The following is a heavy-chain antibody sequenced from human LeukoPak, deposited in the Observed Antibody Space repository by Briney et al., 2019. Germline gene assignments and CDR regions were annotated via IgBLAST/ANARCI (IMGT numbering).Heavy chain of an antibody. Sequence: PGGSLRLSCAASGFTFSSYAMSWVRQAPGKGLEWVSAISGSGGSTYYADSVKGRFTISRDNSKNTLYLQMNSLRAEDTAVYYCAKDRGRIHYGSGPINWFDPWGQGTLVTVSS. CDR3: AKDRGRIHYGSGPINWFDP. CDR1: GFTFSSYA. V-gene: IGHV3-23*01. D-gene: IGHD3-10*01. CDR2: ISGSGGST. J-gene: IGHJ5*02.